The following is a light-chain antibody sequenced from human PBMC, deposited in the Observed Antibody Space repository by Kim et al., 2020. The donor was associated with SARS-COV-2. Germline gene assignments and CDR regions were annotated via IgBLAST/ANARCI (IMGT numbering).Light chain of an antibody. CDR1: KLGDKN. CDR2: EDS. V-gene: IGLV3-1*01. Sequence: SYELTQPPSVSVSPGQTASITCSGDKLGDKNVCWYQQKPGQSPVLVIYEDSKRPSGIPERVSGSNSGNTATLTISGTQAMDEADYFCQAWDSSTAVFGGGTQLTVL. J-gene: IGLJ2*01. CDR3: QAWDSSTAV.